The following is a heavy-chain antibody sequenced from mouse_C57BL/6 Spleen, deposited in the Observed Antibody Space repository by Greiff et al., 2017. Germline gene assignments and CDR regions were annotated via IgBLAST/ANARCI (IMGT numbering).Heavy chain of an antibody. CDR2: IYPGGGYT. CDR3: ARRGSGYYEFDY. CDR1: GYTFTNYW. Sequence: QVQLQQSGAELVRPGTSVKMSCKASGYTFTNYWIGWAKQRPGHGLEWIGDIYPGGGYTNYNEKFKGKATLTADKSSSTAYMQFSSLTSEDSPIYYCARRGSGYYEFDYWGQGTTLTVSS. V-gene: IGHV1-63*01. J-gene: IGHJ2*01. D-gene: IGHD2-3*01.